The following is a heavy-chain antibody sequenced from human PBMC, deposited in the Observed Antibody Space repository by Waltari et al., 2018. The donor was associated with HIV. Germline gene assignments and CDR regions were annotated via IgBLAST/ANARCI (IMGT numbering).Heavy chain of an antibody. CDR3: AGRSPARRLNWFDP. D-gene: IGHD2-8*01. V-gene: IGHV3-7*01. J-gene: IGHJ5*02. CDR1: GFTFSSYW. Sequence: EVQLVESGGGLVQPGGSLRLSCAASGFTFSSYWMRWVRQAPGKGQEWVANIKQDGSEKNYGDSMKGRFTISRDNAKNSLYLQINSLRAEDTAVYYCAGRSPARRLNWFDPWGQGTLVIVSS. CDR2: IKQDGSEK.